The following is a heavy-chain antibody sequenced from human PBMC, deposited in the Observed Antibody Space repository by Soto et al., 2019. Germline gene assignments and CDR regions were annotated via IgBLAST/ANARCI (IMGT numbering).Heavy chain of an antibody. CDR1: GGTFSSYA. J-gene: IGHJ4*02. CDR3: ARAALTDFWSGYWSDY. D-gene: IGHD3-3*01. CDR2: IIPIFGTA. V-gene: IGHV1-69*01. Sequence: QVQLVQSGAEVKKPGSSVKVSCKASGGTFSSYAISWVRQAPGQGLEWMGGIIPIFGTANYAQKFQGRVTITADESTSTAYMELSSLRSEDTAVYYCARAALTDFWSGYWSDYWGQGTLVTVSS.